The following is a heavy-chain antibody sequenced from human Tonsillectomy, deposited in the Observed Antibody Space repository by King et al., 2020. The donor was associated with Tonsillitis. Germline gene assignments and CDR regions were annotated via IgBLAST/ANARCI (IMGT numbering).Heavy chain of an antibody. Sequence: VQLVESGGGLVQPGGSLKLSCAASGFTFSDSAIHWVRQASGKGLEWVGRIRSKTNNYATGFAASVRGGFTISRDDSKNTAYLEMNSLKAEDTAVYYCNTYCSSAACSELFDYWGRGTLVTVSS. CDR1: GFTFSDSA. CDR3: NTYCSSAACSELFDY. V-gene: IGHV3-73*02. CDR2: IRSKTNNYAT. J-gene: IGHJ4*02. D-gene: IGHD2-2*01.